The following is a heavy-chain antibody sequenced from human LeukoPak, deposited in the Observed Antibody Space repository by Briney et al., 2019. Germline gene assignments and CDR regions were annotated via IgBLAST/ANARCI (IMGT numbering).Heavy chain of an antibody. CDR1: GFTFDDYA. J-gene: IGHJ4*02. D-gene: IGHD4-17*01. CDR2: ISWNTDSI. V-gene: IGHV3-9*03. Sequence: PGRSLRLSCAASGFTFDDYAMHWVRQAPGKGLEWVSGISWNTDSIAYADSVKGRFTISRDSAKNSLFLQMNSLRAVDMAFYYCAKSDNAYGDHMGYFDYWGQGTLVTVSS. CDR3: AKSDNAYGDHMGYFDY.